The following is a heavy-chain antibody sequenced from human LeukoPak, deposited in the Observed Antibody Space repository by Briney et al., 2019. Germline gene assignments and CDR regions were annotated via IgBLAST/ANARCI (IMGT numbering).Heavy chain of an antibody. J-gene: IGHJ4*02. CDR3: ASNDYNNYVEDY. CDR2: TPLDGSNK. D-gene: IGHD4-11*01. V-gene: IGHV3-30*02. Sequence: GGSLRLSCAASGFTFSSYGMHWVRQAPGKGPEWVAFTPLDGSNKYYADSVEGRFTISRDNSKNTLYLQMNNLRAEDTAVYYCASNDYNNYVEDYWGQGTPVTVSS. CDR1: GFTFSSYG.